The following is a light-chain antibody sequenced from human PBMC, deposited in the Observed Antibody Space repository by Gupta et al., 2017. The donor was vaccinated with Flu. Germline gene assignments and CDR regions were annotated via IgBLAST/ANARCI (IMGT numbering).Light chain of an antibody. CDR2: LNSDGSH. CDR3: QTWGTGIHV. Sequence: QLVLTQSPSASASLGASVKLTCTLSSGPSSYAIAWHQQQPEKGPRYLMKLNSDGSHSKGDGIPDRFSGSSSGAERSLTISSLQSEDEADYYCQTWGTGIHVFGGGTKLTVL. V-gene: IGLV4-69*01. CDR1: SGPSSYA. J-gene: IGLJ3*02.